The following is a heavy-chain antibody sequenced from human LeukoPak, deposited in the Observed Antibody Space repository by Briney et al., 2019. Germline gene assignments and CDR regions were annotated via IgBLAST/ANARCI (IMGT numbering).Heavy chain of an antibody. D-gene: IGHD3-10*01. CDR1: GYTFTGYY. V-gene: IGHV1-2*02. CDR3: ARDGLPQDDTMVRGVIIINWFDP. J-gene: IGHJ5*02. CDR2: INPNSGGT. Sequence: GSSVKVSCKASGYTFTGYYMHWVRQAPGQGLEWMGWINPNSGGTNYAQKFQGRVTMTRDTSISTAYMELSRLRSDDTAVYYCARDGLPQDDTMVRGVIIINWFDPWGQGTLVTVSS.